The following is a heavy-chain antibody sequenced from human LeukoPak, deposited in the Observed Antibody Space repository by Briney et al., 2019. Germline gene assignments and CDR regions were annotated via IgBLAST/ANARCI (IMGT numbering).Heavy chain of an antibody. V-gene: IGHV4-59*02. CDR2: IHHSGRT. D-gene: IGHD1-1*01. CDR3: ARGANSQLEVFEY. J-gene: IGHJ4*02. CDR1: GGSVSNYF. Sequence: SETLSLTCTVSGGSVSNYFWSWIRQPPGKGLEWIGNIHHSGRTYYNPSVKSRVTISLDTSKNQFSLKLTSVTAADTAVYYCARGANSQLEVFEYWGLGTLVTVSS.